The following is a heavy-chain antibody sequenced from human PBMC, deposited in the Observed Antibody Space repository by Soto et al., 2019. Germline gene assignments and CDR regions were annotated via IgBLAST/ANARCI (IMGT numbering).Heavy chain of an antibody. J-gene: IGHJ4*02. D-gene: IGHD3-9*01. CDR3: ARDVIGYDNYETIGYYFDH. CDR1: GYTFTKFH. CDR2: IDPSGGVT. Sequence: ASVKVSCKASGYTFTKFHIHWVRQAPGQGLEWMGMIDPSGGVTRDAQRFQGRITMTSDTSTSSVYMELRGLTSEDTAVYYCARDVIGYDNYETIGYYFDHWGQGTLVTVSS. V-gene: IGHV1-46*01.